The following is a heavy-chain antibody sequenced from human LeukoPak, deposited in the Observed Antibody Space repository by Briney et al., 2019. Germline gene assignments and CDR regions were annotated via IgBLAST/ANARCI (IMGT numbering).Heavy chain of an antibody. D-gene: IGHD2-15*01. V-gene: IGHV3-74*01. CDR1: GFSLSGYW. J-gene: IGHJ5*02. CDR3: ARDPRNVGLAP. CDR2: NNGDGSTT. Sequence: GGSLRLSCVASGFSLSGYWMYWVRQAPGKGLMYILRNNGDGSTTNYADVVKGRFTMSRDNVKNTLYLQMNSLRVEDTAVYYCARDPRNVGLAPWGQGTLVTVSS.